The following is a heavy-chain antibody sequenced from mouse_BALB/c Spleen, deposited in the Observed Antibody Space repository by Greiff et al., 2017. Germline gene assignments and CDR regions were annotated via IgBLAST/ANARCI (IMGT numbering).Heavy chain of an antibody. D-gene: IGHD3-2*01. Sequence: QVQLQQSGSVLVRPGASVKLSCKASGYTFTSSWMHWAKQRPGQGLEWIGEIHPNSGNTNYNEKFKGKATLTVDTSSSTAYVDLSSLTSEDSAVYYCARETARALFDYWGQGTTLTVSS. CDR1: GYTFTSSW. V-gene: IGHV1S130*01. CDR3: ARETARALFDY. J-gene: IGHJ2*01. CDR2: IHPNSGNT.